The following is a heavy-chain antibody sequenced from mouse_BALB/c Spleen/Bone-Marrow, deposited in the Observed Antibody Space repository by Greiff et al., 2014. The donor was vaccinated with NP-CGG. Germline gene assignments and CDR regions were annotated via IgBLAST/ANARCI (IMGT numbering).Heavy chain of an antibody. V-gene: IGHV1-4*01. CDR3: AREVYGSWFAY. CDR1: GYTFDYYT. CDR2: INPSSGYT. J-gene: IGHJ3*01. D-gene: IGHD2-2*01. Sequence: QVQLQQSGAELARPGASVKMSCKASGYTFDYYTVQWVKQRPGQGLEWLGYINPSSGYTNYNQKFKDKATLTADKSSSTAYMQLSSQTSEDSAVYYCAREVYGSWFAYWGQGTLVTVSA.